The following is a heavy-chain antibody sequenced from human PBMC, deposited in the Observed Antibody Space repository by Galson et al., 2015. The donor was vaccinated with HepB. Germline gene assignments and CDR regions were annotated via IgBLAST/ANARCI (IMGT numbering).Heavy chain of an antibody. CDR3: ARAIQLWYLFDY. Sequence: SLRLSCAASGFTFSSYAMHWVRQAPGKGLEWVVVISYDGSNKYYADSVKGRFTISRDNSKNTLYLQMNSLRAEDTAVYYCARAIQLWYLFDYWGQGTLVTVSS. D-gene: IGHD5-18*01. J-gene: IGHJ4*02. V-gene: IGHV3-30*04. CDR1: GFTFSSYA. CDR2: ISYDGSNK.